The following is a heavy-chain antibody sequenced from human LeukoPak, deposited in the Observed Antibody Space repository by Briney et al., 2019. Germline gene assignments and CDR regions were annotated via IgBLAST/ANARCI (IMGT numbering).Heavy chain of an antibody. D-gene: IGHD1-1*01. CDR1: GVSFSGHY. CDR2: ITERGST. J-gene: IGHJ5*02. CDR3: ARGPITEDGTFHSPNA. V-gene: IGHV4-34*01. Sequence: SETLSLTCAASGVSFSGHYWSWIRQSPGKGLEWIGEITERGSTNYNPSLKSRVTISRDTSKNHFSQKVSSVTAADTGVYYCARGPITEDGTFHSPNAWGQGALVTVSS.